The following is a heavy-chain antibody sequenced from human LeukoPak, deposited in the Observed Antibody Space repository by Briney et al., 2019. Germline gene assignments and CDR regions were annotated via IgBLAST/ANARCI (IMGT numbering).Heavy chain of an antibody. V-gene: IGHV3-48*03. CDR2: ISSSGSTI. J-gene: IGHJ4*02. CDR1: GFTFSSYE. Sequence: PGGSLRLSCAASGFTFSSYEMNWVRQAPGKGLEWVSYISSSGSTIYYADSVKGRFTISRDNSKNTLYLQMNSLRAEDTAVYYCASLLLWFGETADYWGQGTLVTVSS. CDR3: ASLLLWFGETADY. D-gene: IGHD3-10*01.